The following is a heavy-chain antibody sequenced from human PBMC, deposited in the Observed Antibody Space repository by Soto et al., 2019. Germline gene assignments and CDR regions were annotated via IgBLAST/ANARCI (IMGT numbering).Heavy chain of an antibody. Sequence: QVQLQEWGPGLVRPSQTLSLTCTVSGDSISSADYYWSWIRQTPGKGLEWIGHIFYSGTTYYNPSLKSRLTISVDTSKNHFSLRLTSVTAADTAVYYCARDLWVEPELYYYGMDVWGQGTTVTVSS. CDR2: IFYSGTT. CDR1: GDSISSADYY. J-gene: IGHJ6*02. V-gene: IGHV4-30-4*01. CDR3: ARDLWVEPELYYYGMDV. D-gene: IGHD1-1*01.